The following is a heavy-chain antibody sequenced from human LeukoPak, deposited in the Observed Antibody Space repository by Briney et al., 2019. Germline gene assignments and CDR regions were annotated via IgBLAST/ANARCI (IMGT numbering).Heavy chain of an antibody. CDR2: VSGSGGST. CDR3: AKDLGRITMIVVVLDAFDI. J-gene: IGHJ3*02. CDR1: GFTFSSYA. V-gene: IGHV3-23*01. D-gene: IGHD3-22*01. Sequence: GGSLRLSCAASGFTFSSYAMSWVRHTPGKGLDWVSTVSGSGGSTYYADSVKGRFTISRDSSKNTLYLQMNTLRAEDTAVYYCAKDLGRITMIVVVLDAFDIWGQGTMVTVSS.